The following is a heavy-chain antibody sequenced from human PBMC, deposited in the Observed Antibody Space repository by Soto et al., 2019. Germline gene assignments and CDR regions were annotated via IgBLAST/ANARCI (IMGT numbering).Heavy chain of an antibody. CDR2: IYYSGSS. CDR1: GGSISSYY. Sequence: SETLSLTCTVSGGSISSYYWSWIRQPPGKGLEWIGYIYYSGSSYYNPSLKSRVTISVDTSKSQFSPKLSSVTAADTAVYYCARGSYYDSSGYYGPWGQGTLVTVSS. V-gene: IGHV4-59*12. CDR3: ARGSYYDSSGYYGP. J-gene: IGHJ5*02. D-gene: IGHD3-22*01.